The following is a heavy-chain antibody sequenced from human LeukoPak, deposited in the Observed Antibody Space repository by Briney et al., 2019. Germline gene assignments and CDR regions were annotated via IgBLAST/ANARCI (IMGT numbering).Heavy chain of an antibody. V-gene: IGHV3-33*01. J-gene: IGHJ6*02. Sequence: GGSLRLSCAASGFTFGRYGMHWVRQAPGKGLEWVAVIWYDGRNQYYADSVKGRFAISRDNSKNTLYLQMNSLRAEDTAVYYCARGFGELSSGMDVWGQGTTVTVSS. CDR1: GFTFGRYG. CDR2: IWYDGRNQ. D-gene: IGHD3-10*01. CDR3: ARGFGELSSGMDV.